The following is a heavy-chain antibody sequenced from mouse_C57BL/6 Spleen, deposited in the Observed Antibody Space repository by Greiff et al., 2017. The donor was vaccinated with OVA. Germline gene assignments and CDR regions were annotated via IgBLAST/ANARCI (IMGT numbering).Heavy chain of an antibody. V-gene: IGHV5-4*01. J-gene: IGHJ4*01. D-gene: IGHD2-1*01. Sequence: EVLLVESGGGLVKPGGSLKLSCAASGFTFSSYAMSWVRQTPEKRLEWVATISDGGSYTYYPDNVKGRFTISRDNAKNNLYLQMSHLKSEDTAMYYCAREGEGNYPYAMDYWGQGTSVTVSS. CDR3: AREGEGNYPYAMDY. CDR2: ISDGGSYT. CDR1: GFTFSSYA.